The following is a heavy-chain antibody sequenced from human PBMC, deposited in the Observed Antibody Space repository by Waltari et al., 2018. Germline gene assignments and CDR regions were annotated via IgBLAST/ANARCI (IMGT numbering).Heavy chain of an antibody. D-gene: IGHD3-10*01. CDR1: GFAFIIHC. CDR3: TTLARGESGDY. Sequence: EVQLVESGGGLVQPGGSLTRYCTASGFAFIIHCMTYIGQAPGKGRGWVANINPEGSQKFYVDSVKGRFTVSRDNAQNSLYLQMNNLRAEDTAVYYCTTLARGESGDYWGQGTLVTVSS. V-gene: IGHV3-7*01. J-gene: IGHJ4*02. CDR2: INPEGSQK.